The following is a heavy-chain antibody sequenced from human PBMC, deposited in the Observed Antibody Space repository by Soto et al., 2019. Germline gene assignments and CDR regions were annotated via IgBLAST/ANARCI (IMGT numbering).Heavy chain of an antibody. V-gene: IGHV3-23*01. CDR1: AFTFTNYA. D-gene: IGHD6-13*01. CDR3: ASHLTAGQLGALYY. Sequence: EVQLLESGGGLVQPGGSLRLSCAASAFTFTNYAMSWVRQAPGKGLEWVSAISGIGASTYYADFVKGRFTISRDNSKNTLYLQMNSLRAEDTAVYYCASHLTAGQLGALYYWGQGTLVTVSS. J-gene: IGHJ4*02. CDR2: ISGIGAST.